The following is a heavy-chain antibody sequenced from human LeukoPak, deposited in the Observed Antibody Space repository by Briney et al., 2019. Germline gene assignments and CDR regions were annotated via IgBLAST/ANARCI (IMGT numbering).Heavy chain of an antibody. V-gene: IGHV3-7*05. Sequence: GGSLRLSCAASGFTFSTYWMNWVRQAPGKGLEWVANIKQDGTEKYYVDSVKGRFTISRDNANNSLYLQMNSLRAEDTAVYYCASGYYPPEYWGPGTLVTVSS. CDR2: IKQDGTEK. CDR3: ASGYYPPEY. D-gene: IGHD1-26*01. J-gene: IGHJ4*02. CDR1: GFTFSTYW.